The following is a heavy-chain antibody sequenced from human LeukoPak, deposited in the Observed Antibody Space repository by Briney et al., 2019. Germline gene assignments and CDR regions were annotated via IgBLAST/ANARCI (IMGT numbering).Heavy chain of an antibody. J-gene: IGHJ4*02. CDR2: IYTSGST. V-gene: IGHV4-4*07. Sequence: SETLSLTCTVSGGSISSYYWSWIRQPAGKGLEWIGRIYTSGSTNYNPSLKSRVTMSVDTSKNQFSLKLSSVTAADTAVYYCARRRGYYDSSGYYFRLDFDYWGQGTLVTVSS. D-gene: IGHD3-22*01. CDR1: GGSISSYY. CDR3: ARRRGYYDSSGYYFRLDFDY.